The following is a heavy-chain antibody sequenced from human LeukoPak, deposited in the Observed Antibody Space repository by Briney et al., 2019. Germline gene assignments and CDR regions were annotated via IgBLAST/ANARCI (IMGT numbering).Heavy chain of an antibody. J-gene: IGHJ5*02. CDR1: GFTFSSYA. D-gene: IGHD3-10*01. CDR3: AKGYYGSGSYFTRGSP. Sequence: GGSLRLSCAAFGFTFSSYAMSWVRQAPGKGLEWVSAISGSGGSTYYADSVKGRFTISRDNSKNTLYLQMNSLRAEDTAVYYCAKGYYGSGSYFTRGSPWGQGTLVTVSS. CDR2: ISGSGGST. V-gene: IGHV3-23*01.